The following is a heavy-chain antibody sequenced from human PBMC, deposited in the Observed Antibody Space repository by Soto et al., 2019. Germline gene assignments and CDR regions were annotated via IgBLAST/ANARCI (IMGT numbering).Heavy chain of an antibody. Sequence: QVQLQESGPGLVKPSQTLSLTCSVSGGSITRGGYSWTWIRHQPGKALQWIGYVFDSGKTYYNPSLKGRLTRSVDTAKNLFSLELSSVTAADTAVYFCARGSGYYRNFDSWGQGTLGSVSA. V-gene: IGHV4-31*02. CDR3: ARGSGYYRNFDS. CDR2: VFDSGKT. J-gene: IGHJ4*02. CDR1: GGSITRGGYS. D-gene: IGHD3-3*01.